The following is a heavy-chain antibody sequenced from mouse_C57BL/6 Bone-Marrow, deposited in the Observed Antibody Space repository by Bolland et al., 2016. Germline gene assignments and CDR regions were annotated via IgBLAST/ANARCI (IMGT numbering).Heavy chain of an antibody. CDR2: IGYDGSN. J-gene: IGHJ3*01. V-gene: IGHV3-6*01. CDR3: ARDGYDGFDY. D-gene: IGHD2-2*01. Sequence: IGYDGSNNYNPSLKNRISITRDTSKNQFFLKLNSVTTEDTATYYCARDGYDGFDYWGQGTLV.